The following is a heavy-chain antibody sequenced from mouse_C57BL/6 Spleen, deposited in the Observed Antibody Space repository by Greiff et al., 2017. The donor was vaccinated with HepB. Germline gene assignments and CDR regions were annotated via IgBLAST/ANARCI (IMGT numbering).Heavy chain of an antibody. CDR1: GYSITSGYY. D-gene: IGHD1-1*01. Sequence: VQLKESGPGLVKPSQSLSLTCSVTGYSITSGYYWNWIRQFPGNKLEWMGYISYDGSNNYNPSLKNRISITRDTSKNQFFLKLNSVTTEDTATYYCARGGGYYGSSLYWYFDVWGTGTTVTVSS. V-gene: IGHV3-6*01. CDR2: ISYDGSN. J-gene: IGHJ1*03. CDR3: ARGGGYYGSSLYWYFDV.